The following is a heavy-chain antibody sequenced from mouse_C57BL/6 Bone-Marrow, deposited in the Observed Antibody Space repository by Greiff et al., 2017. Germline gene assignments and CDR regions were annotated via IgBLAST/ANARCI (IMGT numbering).Heavy chain of an antibody. D-gene: IGHD2-10*01. CDR2: ISYDGSN. J-gene: IGHJ2*01. CDR3: ARAPTMPEGDYLDY. V-gene: IGHV3-6*01. CDR1: GYSITSGYY. Sequence: EVQLQESGPGLVKPSQSLSLTCSVTGYSITSGYYWNWIRQFPGNKLEWMGYISYDGSNNYNPSLKNRIFITRDTSKSQFFLKLNSVTTEDTATDYCARAPTMPEGDYLDYWGQGTTLTVSS.